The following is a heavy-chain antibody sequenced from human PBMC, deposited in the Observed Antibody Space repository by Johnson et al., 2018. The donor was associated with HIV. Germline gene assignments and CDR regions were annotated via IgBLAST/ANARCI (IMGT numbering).Heavy chain of an antibody. V-gene: IGHV3-30*02. CDR2: IQYDGNHK. CDR1: GFTFSNYG. D-gene: IGHD4-23*01. CDR3: ATERAVVSANAFDI. Sequence: VQLVESGGGVVQPGGSLRLSCAASGFTFSNYGIHWVRQAPGKGLEWVAFIQYDGNHKNYIDSVKGRFTISRDNSKNTLYLQMNSLRPEDTAVYYCATERAVVSANAFDIWGQGTMVTVYS. J-gene: IGHJ3*02.